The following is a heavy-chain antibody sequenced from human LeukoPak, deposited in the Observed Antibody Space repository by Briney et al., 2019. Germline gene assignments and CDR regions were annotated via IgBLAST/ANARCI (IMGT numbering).Heavy chain of an antibody. CDR2: IDYSGST. J-gene: IGHJ5*02. V-gene: IGHV4-39*07. D-gene: IGHD1-1*01. Sequence: SETLSLTCTVSGGSISSSSYYWGWLRQRPGKGLEWIGSIDYSGSTNYDPSLKSQDTISVDTYKNQFSLKQSSVTAADTAVYYCARSVQLERRGRYNWFDPWGQGTLVTVSS. CDR1: GGSISSSSYY. CDR3: ARSVQLERRGRYNWFDP.